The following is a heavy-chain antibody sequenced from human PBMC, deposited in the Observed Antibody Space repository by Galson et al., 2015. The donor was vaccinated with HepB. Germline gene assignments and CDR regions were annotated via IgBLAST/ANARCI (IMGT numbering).Heavy chain of an antibody. CDR1: GGSFSGYY. CDR2: INHSGST. V-gene: IGHV4-34*01. D-gene: IGHD3-10*01. Sequence: SETLSLTCAVYGGSFSGYYWSWIRQPPGKGLEWIGEINHSGSTNYNPSLKSRVTISVDTSKNQFSLKLSSVTAADTAVYYCARGGFGLLLWFGGTRTEYGMDVWGQGTTVTVSS. J-gene: IGHJ6*02. CDR3: ARGGFGLLLWFGGTRTEYGMDV.